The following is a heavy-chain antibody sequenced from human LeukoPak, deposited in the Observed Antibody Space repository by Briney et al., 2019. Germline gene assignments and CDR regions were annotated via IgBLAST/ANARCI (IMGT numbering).Heavy chain of an antibody. D-gene: IGHD3-10*01. CDR2: IHPTDGST. J-gene: IGHJ4*02. CDR3: ARANGGGLDY. CDR1: GYTFSTYY. V-gene: IGHV1-46*01. Sequence: ASVRVSCKTSGYTFSTYYMHWVRQAPGQGLEWLGIIHPTDGSTSYTQKIQGRVTMTRDTATGTVYLELSSLRSEDTAVYWCARANGGGLDYWGQGTLITVSS.